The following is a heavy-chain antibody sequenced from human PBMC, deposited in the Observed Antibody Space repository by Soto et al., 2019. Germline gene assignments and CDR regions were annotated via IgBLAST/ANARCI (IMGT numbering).Heavy chain of an antibody. Sequence: QVQLVQSGAEVKKPGSSVKFSCKASGDTFSSYAISWVRQAPGQWLEWMGGIIPIFGTANYAQKFQGRVTMTADESTRTAYMEMSSLRSEDTAVYYCARNLIAALPTLDYWGQGTLVTVSS. CDR3: ARNLIAALPTLDY. CDR1: GDTFSSYA. D-gene: IGHD6-6*01. J-gene: IGHJ4*02. V-gene: IGHV1-69*01. CDR2: IIPIFGTA.